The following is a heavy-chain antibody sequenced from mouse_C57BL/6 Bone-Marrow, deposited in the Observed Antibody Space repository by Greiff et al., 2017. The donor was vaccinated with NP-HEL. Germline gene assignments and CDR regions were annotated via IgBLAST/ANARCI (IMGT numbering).Heavy chain of an antibody. Sequence: EVKLMESGGGLVQSGRSLRLSCATSGFTFSDFYMEWVRQAPGKGLEWIAASRNKANDYTTEYSASVKGRFIVSRDTSQSILYLQMNALRAEDTAIYYCARDAGSNYNYYAMDYWGQGTSVTVSS. J-gene: IGHJ4*01. D-gene: IGHD2-5*01. CDR1: GFTFSDFY. CDR2: SRNKANDYTT. V-gene: IGHV7-1*01. CDR3: ARDAGSNYNYYAMDY.